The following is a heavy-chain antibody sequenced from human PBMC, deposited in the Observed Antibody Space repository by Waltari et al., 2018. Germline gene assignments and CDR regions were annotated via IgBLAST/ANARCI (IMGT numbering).Heavy chain of an antibody. Sequence: EVQLVESGGGLVQPGGSLRLSCAASGFTFSSYWMSWVRQAPGKGLAWVANIKQDGSEKYYVDSLKGRFTISRDNAKNSLYLQMNSLRAEDTAVYYCARQDPGSYDAFDIWGQGTMVTVSS. CDR2: IKQDGSEK. V-gene: IGHV3-7*01. J-gene: IGHJ3*02. D-gene: IGHD1-26*01. CDR3: ARQDPGSYDAFDI. CDR1: GFTFSSYW.